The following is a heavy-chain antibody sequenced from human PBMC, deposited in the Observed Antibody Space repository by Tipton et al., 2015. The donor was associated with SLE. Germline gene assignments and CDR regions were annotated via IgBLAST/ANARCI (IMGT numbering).Heavy chain of an antibody. CDR1: GGSISSFS. CDR3: ARDGDHYDILTSYQWGDYYYMDV. V-gene: IGHV4-59*01. D-gene: IGHD3-9*01. CDR2: IYYSGYT. Sequence: TLSLTCTVSGGSISSFSCSWIRQPPGKGLEWIGYIYYSGYTNYNPSLKSRVTISVDTSKNQCSLKLSSVTAADTAVYYCARDGDHYDILTSYQWGDYYYMDVWGKGTTVTVSS. J-gene: IGHJ6*03.